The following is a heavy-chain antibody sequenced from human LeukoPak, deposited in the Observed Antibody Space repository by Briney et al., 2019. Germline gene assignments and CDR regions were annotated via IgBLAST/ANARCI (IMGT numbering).Heavy chain of an antibody. V-gene: IGHV1-2*02. Sequence: ASVKVSCKASGYTFTGSYMHWVRQAPGQGLEWMGWINPNSGGTNYAQKFQGRVTMTRDTSISTAYMELSRLRSDDTAVYYCARVRAVCFGANNWFDPWGQGTLVTVSS. J-gene: IGHJ5*02. CDR1: GYTFTGSY. CDR2: INPNSGGT. CDR3: ARVRAVCFGANNWFDP. D-gene: IGHD1-26*01.